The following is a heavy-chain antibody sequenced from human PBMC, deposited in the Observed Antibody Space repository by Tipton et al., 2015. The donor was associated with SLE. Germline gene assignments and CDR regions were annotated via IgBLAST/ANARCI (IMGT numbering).Heavy chain of an antibody. CDR1: GYTFTSYA. CDR3: ARGEYSSSPGEFDI. D-gene: IGHD6-6*01. J-gene: IGHJ3*02. V-gene: IGHV1-69*01. Sequence: QLVQSGAEVKKPGASVKVSCKASGYTFTSYAISWVRQAPGQGLEWMGGIIPIFGTANYAQKFQGRVTITTDESTSTAYMELSSLRSEDTAVYYCARGEYSSSPGEFDIWGQGTMVTVSS. CDR2: IIPIFGTA.